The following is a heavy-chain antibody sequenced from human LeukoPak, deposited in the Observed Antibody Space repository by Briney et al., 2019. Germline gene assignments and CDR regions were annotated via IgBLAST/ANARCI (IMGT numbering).Heavy chain of an antibody. D-gene: IGHD3-22*01. Sequence: SETLSLTCAVYGGSFSGYYWSWIRQPPGKGLEWIGEINHSGSTNYNPSLKSRVTISVDTSKNQFSLKLSSVTAADTAVYYCARGYYYDSSGYYRWGQGTLVTVSS. CDR2: INHSGST. V-gene: IGHV4-34*01. CDR1: GGSFSGYY. CDR3: ARGYYYDSSGYYR. J-gene: IGHJ4*02.